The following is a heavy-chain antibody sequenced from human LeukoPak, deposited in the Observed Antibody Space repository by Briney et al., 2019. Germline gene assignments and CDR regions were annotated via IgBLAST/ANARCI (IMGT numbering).Heavy chain of an antibody. D-gene: IGHD6-19*01. CDR3: ARSYPIAVAADNWFDP. CDR1: GYTFTGYY. J-gene: IGHJ5*02. Sequence: GASVKVSCKASGYTFTGYYMHWVRQAPGQGLEWMGWINPNSGGTNYAQKFQGRVTMTRDTSISTAYMELSRLRSDGTAVYYCARSYPIAVAADNWFDPWGQGTLVTVSS. CDR2: INPNSGGT. V-gene: IGHV1-2*02.